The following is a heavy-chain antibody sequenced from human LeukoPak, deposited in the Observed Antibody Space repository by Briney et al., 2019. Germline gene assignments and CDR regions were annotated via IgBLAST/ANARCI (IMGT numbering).Heavy chain of an antibody. V-gene: IGHV3-33*06. CDR1: GFTFGSFG. Sequence: GRSLSLSCPAPGFTFGSFGRHGSPRPPAKGREWWAVIWYDGSNKYYADSVKGRFTISRDNSKNTLYLQMNNLRAEDTAVFYCAKDTTTSRRGFDYWGQGILVTVSS. J-gene: IGHJ4*02. CDR3: AKDTTTSRRGFDY. CDR2: IWYDGSNK. D-gene: IGHD3-10*01.